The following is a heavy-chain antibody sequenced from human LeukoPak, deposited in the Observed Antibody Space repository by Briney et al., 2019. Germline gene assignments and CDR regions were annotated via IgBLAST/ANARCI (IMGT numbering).Heavy chain of an antibody. V-gene: IGHV3-13*01. D-gene: IGHD3-10*01. CDR3: ARDLLRRGSGSSGGYYYYGMDV. CDR1: GFTFSSYD. J-gene: IGHJ6*02. CDR2: IGTAGDT. Sequence: PGGSLRLSCAASGFTFSSYDMHWVHQATGKGLEWVSAIGTAGDTYYPGSVKGRFTISRENAKNSLYLQMNSLRAGDTAVYYCARDLLRRGSGSSGGYYYYGMDVWGQGTTVTVSS.